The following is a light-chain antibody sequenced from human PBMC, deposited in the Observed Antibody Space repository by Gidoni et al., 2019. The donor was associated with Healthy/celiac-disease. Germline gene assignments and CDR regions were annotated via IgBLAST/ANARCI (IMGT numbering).Light chain of an antibody. V-gene: IGLV2-14*01. CDR1: SSDVGGHNY. CDR2: EVS. Sequence: QSALTQPASVSGSPGQSITISCTGTSSDVGGHNYVSWYQQHPGKAPKLMIYEVSNRPSGVSNRFSGSKSGNTASLTISGLQAEDEADYYCSSYTSSSTLETVFGGGTKLTVL. J-gene: IGLJ2*01. CDR3: SSYTSSSTLETV.